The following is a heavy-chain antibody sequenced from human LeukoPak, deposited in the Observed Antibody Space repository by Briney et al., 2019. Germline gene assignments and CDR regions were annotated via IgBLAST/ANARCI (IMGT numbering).Heavy chain of an antibody. V-gene: IGHV3-30*02. CDR3: AKDLYDSSGIGD. CDR1: GFTFSSYG. Sequence: GGSLRLSCAASGFTFSSYGMHWVRQAPGKGLEWVAFIRYDGSNKYYADSVEGRFTISRDNSKNTLFLQMNSLRAEDTAVYYCAKDLYDSSGIGDWGQGTLVTVSS. CDR2: IRYDGSNK. J-gene: IGHJ4*02. D-gene: IGHD3-22*01.